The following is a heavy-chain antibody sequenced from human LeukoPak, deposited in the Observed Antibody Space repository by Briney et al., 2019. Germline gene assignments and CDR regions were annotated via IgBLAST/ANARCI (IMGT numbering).Heavy chain of an antibody. D-gene: IGHD1-26*01. CDR1: GGPFSGYY. CDR2: INHSGNT. CDR3: APRGGYSTFDY. V-gene: IGHV4-34*01. Sequence: PSETLSLTCAVYGGPFSGYYWSWIRQPPGKGLEWIGEINHSGNTNYNPSLKSRVTISVDTSKNQFSLKLSSVTAADTAVYYCAPRGGYSTFDYWGQGTLVTVSS. J-gene: IGHJ4*02.